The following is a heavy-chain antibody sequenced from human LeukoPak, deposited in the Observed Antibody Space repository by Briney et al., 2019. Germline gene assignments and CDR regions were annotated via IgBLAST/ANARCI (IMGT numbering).Heavy chain of an antibody. J-gene: IGHJ4*02. CDR1: GFSFSDYG. CDR2: IQYDGSNE. Sequence: GGSLRLSCAASGFSFSDYGMHWVRQAPGKGLEWVAFIQYDGSNEYYADSAKGRFTISRDNSKNTLYLQMNSLRAEDTAVYYCAKARSYYYDSSGFGFDYWGQGTLVTVSS. V-gene: IGHV3-30*02. D-gene: IGHD3-22*01. CDR3: AKARSYYYDSSGFGFDY.